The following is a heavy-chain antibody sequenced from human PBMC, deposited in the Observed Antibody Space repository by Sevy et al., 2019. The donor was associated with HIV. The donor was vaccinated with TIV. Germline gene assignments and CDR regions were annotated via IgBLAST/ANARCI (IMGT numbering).Heavy chain of an antibody. D-gene: IGHD2-2*01. V-gene: IGHV4-34*01. Sequence: SETLPLTCAVYGGSFSGYYWSWIRQPPGKGLEWIGEINHSGSTNYNPSLKSRVTISVDTSKNQFSLKLSSVTAADTAVYYCARDRGDCSSTSCQERYYSGMDVWGQGTTVTVSS. J-gene: IGHJ6*02. CDR2: INHSGST. CDR1: GGSFSGYY. CDR3: ARDRGDCSSTSCQERYYSGMDV.